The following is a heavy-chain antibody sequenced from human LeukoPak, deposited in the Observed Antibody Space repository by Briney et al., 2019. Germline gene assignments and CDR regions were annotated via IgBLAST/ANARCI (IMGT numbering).Heavy chain of an antibody. CDR1: GFTFSSYA. Sequence: PGGSLRLSCAASGFTFSSYAMSWVRQAPGKGLEWVSAISGSGGSTYYADSVKGRFTISRDNSKNTLYLQMTSLRVEDTAVYYCATSLFSYDSSVSKKAYWGQGTLVTVSS. V-gene: IGHV3-23*01. D-gene: IGHD3-22*01. J-gene: IGHJ4*02. CDR2: ISGSGGST. CDR3: ATSLFSYDSSVSKKAY.